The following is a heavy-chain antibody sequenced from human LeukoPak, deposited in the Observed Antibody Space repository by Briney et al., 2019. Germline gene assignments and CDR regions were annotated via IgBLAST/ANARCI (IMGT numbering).Heavy chain of an antibody. Sequence: GGSLRLSCAASGFTFSSYSMNWVRQAPGEGLEWVSSISTRSSYIYYADSVKGRFTISRDNSKNTLYLQMNSLRAEDTAVYYCAKSLPSPTFDYWGQGTLVTVSS. CDR2: ISTRSSYI. CDR3: AKSLPSPTFDY. V-gene: IGHV3-21*04. J-gene: IGHJ4*02. CDR1: GFTFSSYS.